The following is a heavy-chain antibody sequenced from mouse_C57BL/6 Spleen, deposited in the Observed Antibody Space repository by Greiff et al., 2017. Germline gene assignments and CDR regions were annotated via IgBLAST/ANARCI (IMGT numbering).Heavy chain of an antibody. D-gene: IGHD1-1*01. CDR2: IDPEDGDT. CDR1: GFNIKDYY. V-gene: IGHV14-1*01. CDR3: TKATVVATNYFDY. Sequence: VQLKQSGAELVRPGASVKLSCKASGFNIKDYYMHWVKQRPEQGLEWIGRIDPEDGDTEYAPKFQGKATLTADTSSNTAYMQLSSLTSEDTAVYYCTKATVVATNYFDYWGQGTTLTFSS. J-gene: IGHJ2*01.